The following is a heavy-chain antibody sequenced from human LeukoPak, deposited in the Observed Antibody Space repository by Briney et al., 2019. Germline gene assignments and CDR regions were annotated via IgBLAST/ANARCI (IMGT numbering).Heavy chain of an antibody. V-gene: IGHV3-48*01. D-gene: IGHD3-10*01. CDR3: ARGYYYGSGSYLDY. Sequence: AGGSLRLSCAASGFTFSSYSMNWVRQAPGKGLEWVSYISSSSSTIYYADSVKGRFTISRDNAKNSLYLQINSLRAEDTAVYYCARGYYYGSGSYLDYWGQGTLVTVSS. CDR1: GFTFSSYS. CDR2: ISSSSSTI. J-gene: IGHJ4*02.